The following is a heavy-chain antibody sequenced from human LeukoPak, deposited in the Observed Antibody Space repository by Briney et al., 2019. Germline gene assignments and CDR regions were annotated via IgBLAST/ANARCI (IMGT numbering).Heavy chain of an antibody. D-gene: IGHD6-19*01. V-gene: IGHV1-69*06. CDR2: IIPIFGTA. Sequence: SVKVSCKASGGTLSSYAISWVRQAPGQGLEWMGGIIPIFGTANYAQKFQGRVTMTEDTSTDTAYMELSSLRSEDTAVYYCATDIAVAGTFDYWGQGTLVTVSS. J-gene: IGHJ4*02. CDR3: ATDIAVAGTFDY. CDR1: GGTLSSYA.